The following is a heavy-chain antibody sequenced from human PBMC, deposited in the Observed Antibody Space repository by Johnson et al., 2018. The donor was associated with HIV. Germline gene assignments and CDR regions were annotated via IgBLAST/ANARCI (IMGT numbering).Heavy chain of an antibody. D-gene: IGHD3-16*01. CDR3: ARGRGALDI. CDR2: IKQDGSEK. Sequence: VQLLESGGGLVQPGGSLRLSCAVSGFTFSSYWMPWVRQAPGKGLEWVANIKQDGSEKYYADSVKGRFTISRDNAKNSLNLQMNSLRDGDTAVYYCARGRGALDIWGQGTMVTVSS. CDR1: GFTFSSYW. J-gene: IGHJ3*02. V-gene: IGHV3-7*03.